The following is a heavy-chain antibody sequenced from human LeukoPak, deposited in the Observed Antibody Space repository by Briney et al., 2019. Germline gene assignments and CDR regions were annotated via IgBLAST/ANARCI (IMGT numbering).Heavy chain of an antibody. J-gene: IGHJ4*02. D-gene: IGHD3-3*01. CDR3: VYYDCWSGNDY. Sequence: SKTLSLTCTASGVTISSYYWRWIRQPAGKGLEWIGRIYTSGSNNYNPSLKSRFTMSIDTSKNQFYLKMSSVTAADTAVYYCVYYDCWSGNDYWGQGTLVTVSS. CDR2: IYTSGSN. CDR1: GVTISSYY. V-gene: IGHV4-4*07.